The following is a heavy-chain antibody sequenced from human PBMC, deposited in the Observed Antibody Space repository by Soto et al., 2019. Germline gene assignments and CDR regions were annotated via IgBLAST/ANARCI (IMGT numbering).Heavy chain of an antibody. CDR3: AIGLMIRGSSSYHMYV. J-gene: IGHJ3*01. Sequence: QVHMQQWGTGLLKPSETLTLTCAMSGDSLIGSYWTWVRQPPGKGLEWIGDINHGGGTDSNPSLRSRLTMSVDTSTNKFALSLSSVTASDTAVYHWAIGLMIRGSSSYHMYVWDEGRMVTVSS. CDR1: GDSLIGSY. CDR2: INHGGGT. V-gene: IGHV4-34*01. D-gene: IGHD3-16*01.